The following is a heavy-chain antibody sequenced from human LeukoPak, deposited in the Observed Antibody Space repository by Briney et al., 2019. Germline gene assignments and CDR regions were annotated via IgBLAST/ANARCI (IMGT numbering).Heavy chain of an antibody. CDR3: ARGYINSPLDY. V-gene: IGHV3-48*03. CDR2: ISTSGGTT. J-gene: IGHJ4*02. Sequence: PGGSLRLSCAASGFTFSSYEMNWVRQPPGKGLEWVSYISTSGGTTYHADSVKGRFTISRDNAKNSLYLQMNSLRAEDTAVYYCARGYINSPLDYWGQGTLVTVSS. CDR1: GFTFSSYE. D-gene: IGHD4-11*01.